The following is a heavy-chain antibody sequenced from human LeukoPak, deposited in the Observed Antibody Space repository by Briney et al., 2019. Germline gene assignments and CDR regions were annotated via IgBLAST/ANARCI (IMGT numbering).Heavy chain of an antibody. V-gene: IGHV3-74*01. CDR2: INSDGSST. CDR3: ARTQGF. CDR1: GFTFSSYL. J-gene: IGHJ4*02. Sequence: PGGSLRLSCAASGFTFSSYLMHWGRQAPGKGLVWVSQINSDGSSTTYADSVKGRFTISRDNAKNTLYLQMNSLRVEDTAVYYCARTQGFWGQGTLVTVSS.